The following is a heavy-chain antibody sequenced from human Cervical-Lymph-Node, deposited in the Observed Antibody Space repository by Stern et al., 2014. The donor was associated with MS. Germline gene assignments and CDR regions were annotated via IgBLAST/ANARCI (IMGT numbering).Heavy chain of an antibody. V-gene: IGHV3-30-3*01. CDR3: GRDTCRGGGCYFRY. CDR2: VSKEGSKQ. J-gene: IGHJ4*02. CDR1: GFIFSNYA. D-gene: IGHD2-15*01. Sequence: MQLVESGGGVVQPGRSLRLSCAASGFIFSNYAMHWVRQAPGKGLDWVAFVSKEGSKQFYADSVKGRFTISRDNANNTLYLQMNSLRPEDTAVYYCGRDTCRGGGCYFRYWGQGILITVSS.